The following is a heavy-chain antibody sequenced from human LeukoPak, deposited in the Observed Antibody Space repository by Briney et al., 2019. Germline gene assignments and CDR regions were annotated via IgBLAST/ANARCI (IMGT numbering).Heavy chain of an antibody. CDR2: IYSGGST. J-gene: IGHJ4*02. D-gene: IGHD4-17*01. V-gene: IGHV3-53*01. Sequence: GGSLRLSCAASGFTVSSNYMSGVRQAPGKGLEWVSVIYSGGSTYYADSVKGRFTISRDNSKNTLYLQMNSLRAEDTAVYYCAMTVTTDYFDYWGQRPLVTVPS. CDR3: AMTVTTDYFDY. CDR1: GFTVSSNY.